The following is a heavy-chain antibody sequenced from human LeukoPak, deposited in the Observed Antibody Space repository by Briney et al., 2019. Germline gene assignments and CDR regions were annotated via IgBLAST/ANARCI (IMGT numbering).Heavy chain of an antibody. J-gene: IGHJ5*02. CDR2: ISSSGST. Sequence: SETLSLTCTLSGGSINAYWWSWIRQPPGKGLEWIGYISSSGSTNYNPSLKSRVTISLATSKTHFSLNLNSVTAADTAVYYCAEPHFAASEEFDPWGQGILVTVSS. CDR3: AEPHFAASEEFDP. CDR1: GGSINAYW. V-gene: IGHV4-59*08. D-gene: IGHD1-14*01.